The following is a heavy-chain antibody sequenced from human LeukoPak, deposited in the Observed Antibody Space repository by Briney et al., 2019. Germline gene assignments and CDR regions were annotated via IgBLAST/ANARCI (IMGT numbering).Heavy chain of an antibody. CDR3: ARQKGEAARPFDY. D-gene: IGHD6-6*01. CDR1: GGSMSPYH. V-gene: IGHV4-59*08. CDR2: IYYSGST. Sequence: SETLSLTCTVSGGSMSPYHWGWIRQPPGKGLEWTGYIYYSGSTNYNPSLNSRVTISVDTSKNQFSLKLSSVTAADTAVYYCARQKGEAARPFDYWGQGTLVTVSS. J-gene: IGHJ4*02.